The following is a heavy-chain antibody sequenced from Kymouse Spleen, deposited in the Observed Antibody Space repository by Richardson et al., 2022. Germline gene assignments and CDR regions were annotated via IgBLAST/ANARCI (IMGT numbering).Heavy chain of an antibody. V-gene: IGHV3-23*04. CDR1: GFTFSSYA. CDR2: ISGSGGST. Sequence: EVQLVESGGGLVQPGGSLRLSCAASGFTFSSYAMSWVRQAPGKGLEWVSAISGSGGSTYYADSVKGRFTISRDNSKNTLYLQMNSLRAEDTAVYYCAKDGQLVPDYYYYYGMDVWGQGTTVTVSS. D-gene: IGHD6-13*01. J-gene: IGHJ6*02. CDR3: AKDGQLVPDYYYYYGMDV.